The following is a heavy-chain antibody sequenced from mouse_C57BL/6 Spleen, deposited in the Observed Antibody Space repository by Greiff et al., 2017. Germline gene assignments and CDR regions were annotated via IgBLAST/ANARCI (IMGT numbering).Heavy chain of an antibody. Sequence: VQLQQPGAELVMPGASVKLSCKASGYTFTSYWMHWVKQRPGQGLEWIGEIDPSDSYTNYNQKFKGKSTLTVDKSSSTAYMQLSSLTAEDSAVYYCARDCCSSEGFAYWGQGTLVTVSA. J-gene: IGHJ3*01. D-gene: IGHD1-1*01. CDR3: ARDCCSSEGFAY. CDR1: GYTFTSYW. CDR2: IDPSDSYT. V-gene: IGHV1-69*01.